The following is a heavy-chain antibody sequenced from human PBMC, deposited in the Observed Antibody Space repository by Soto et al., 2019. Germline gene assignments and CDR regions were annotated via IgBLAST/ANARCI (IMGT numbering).Heavy chain of an antibody. CDR1: GGSISSNNYY. CDR2: IYNSGST. D-gene: IGHD3-16*02. CDR3: ERRPIMIPLGGVIDYHFDF. Sequence: ESLSITCPVSGGSISSNNYYRSWIRQPPGKGLEWRVNIYNSGSTSYNPYFMSRVSISIDTSKSQFSLKRTYVSAGDTAVYYCERRPIMIPLGGVIDYHFDFWGQGSLVTV. J-gene: IGHJ4*02. V-gene: IGHV4-39*01.